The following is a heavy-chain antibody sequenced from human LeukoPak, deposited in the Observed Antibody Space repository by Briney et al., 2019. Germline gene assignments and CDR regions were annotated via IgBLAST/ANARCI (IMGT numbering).Heavy chain of an antibody. J-gene: IGHJ6*03. CDR1: GYTFTIYG. Sequence: ASVKVSCTASGYTFTIYGISWVRQAPGQGLEWMGWISAYNGNTNYAQKLQGRVTMTTDTSTSTAYMELRSLRSDDTAVYYCARGSSSSYYYYYYMDVWGKGTTVTVSS. D-gene: IGHD6-6*01. CDR2: ISAYNGNT. CDR3: ARGSSSSYYYYYYMDV. V-gene: IGHV1-18*01.